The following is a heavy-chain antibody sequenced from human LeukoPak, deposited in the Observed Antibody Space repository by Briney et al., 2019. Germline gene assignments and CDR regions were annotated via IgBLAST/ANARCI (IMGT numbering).Heavy chain of an antibody. CDR3: ARCSVQYDY. Sequence: PSETLSLTCTVSGGSISSSSYYWGWIRQPPGKGLEWIGSIYYSGSTYYNPSLKSRVTISVDTSKNQFSLKLSSVTAADTAVYYCARCSVQYDYWGQGTLVTVSS. D-gene: IGHD3-10*02. J-gene: IGHJ4*02. CDR1: GGSISSSSYY. CDR2: IYYSGST. V-gene: IGHV4-39*01.